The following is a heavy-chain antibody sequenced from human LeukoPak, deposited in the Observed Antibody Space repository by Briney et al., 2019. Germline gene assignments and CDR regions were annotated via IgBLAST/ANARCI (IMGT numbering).Heavy chain of an antibody. D-gene: IGHD6-13*01. CDR2: IYYSGST. CDR3: ARDQREQQLGWYFDL. CDR1: GGSISSSSYY. J-gene: IGHJ2*01. V-gene: IGHV4-39*07. Sequence: SETLSLTCNVSGGSISSSSYYWGWIRQPPGKGLEWIGSIYYSGSTYYNPSLKSRVTITVDTSKNQFSLKLSSVTAADTAVYFCARDQREQQLGWYFDLWGRGTLVTVSS.